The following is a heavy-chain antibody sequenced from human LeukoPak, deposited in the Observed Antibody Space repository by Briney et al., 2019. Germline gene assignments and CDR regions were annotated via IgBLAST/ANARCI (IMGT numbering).Heavy chain of an antibody. V-gene: IGHV1-69*04. CDR2: IIPILGIA. Sequence: ASVKVSCKASGDTFTSYAISWVRQAPGQGLEWMGRIIPILGIANYAQKFQGRVTITADKSTSTAYMELSSLRSEDTAVYYCARVRRSHCSSTSCYRTYYYYYGMDVWGQGTTVTASS. CDR3: ARVRRSHCSSTSCYRTYYYYYGMDV. D-gene: IGHD2-2*01. CDR1: GDTFTSYA. J-gene: IGHJ6*02.